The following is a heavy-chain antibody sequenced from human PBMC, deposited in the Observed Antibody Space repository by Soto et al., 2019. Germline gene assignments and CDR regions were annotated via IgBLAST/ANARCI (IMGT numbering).Heavy chain of an antibody. CDR1: GYTFTSYA. J-gene: IGHJ5*02. CDR2: INAGNGNT. D-gene: IGHD1-26*01. Sequence: QVQLVQSGAEVKKPGASVKVSCKASGYTFTSYAMHWVRQAPGQRLEWMGWINAGNGNTKYSQKFQGRVTITRDTAASTAYMELSSLRSEDTAVYYCARDLLGGSYPVFDPWGQGTLVTVSS. V-gene: IGHV1-3*01. CDR3: ARDLLGGSYPVFDP.